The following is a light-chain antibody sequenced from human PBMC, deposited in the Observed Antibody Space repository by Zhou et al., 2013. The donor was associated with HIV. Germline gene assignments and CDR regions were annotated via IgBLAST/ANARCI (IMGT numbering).Light chain of an antibody. V-gene: IGKV3-20*01. J-gene: IGKJ2*02. CDR1: QSVTSNF. CDR3: HQYGSSPGT. CDR2: GAS. Sequence: EFVLTQSPGTLSLSPGERATLSCRTSQSVTSNFLAWYQQKPGQAPRLLIYGASSRATGIPDRFSGSGSGTDFTLTISRLEPEDFAVYFCHQYGSSPGTFGLGDQAGDQT.